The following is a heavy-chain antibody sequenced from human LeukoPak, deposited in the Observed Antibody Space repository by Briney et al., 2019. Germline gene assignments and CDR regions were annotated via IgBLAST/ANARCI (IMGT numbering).Heavy chain of an antibody. V-gene: IGHV3-30*03. Sequence: PGRSLRLSCAASGFTFSGYGIHWVRQAPGKGLEWVAVISYDGSNKYYADSVKGRFTISRDNSKNTLYLQMNSLRAEDTAVYYCARDNIFDYWGQGTLVTVSS. CDR1: GFTFSGYG. CDR2: ISYDGSNK. CDR3: ARDNIFDY. J-gene: IGHJ4*02.